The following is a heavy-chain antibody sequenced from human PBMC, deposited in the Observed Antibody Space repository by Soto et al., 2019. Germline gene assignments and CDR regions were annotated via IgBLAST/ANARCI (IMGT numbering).Heavy chain of an antibody. D-gene: IGHD3-10*01. Sequence: KTSETLSLTCAVYGGSFSGYYWSWIRQPPGKGLEWIGEINHSGSTNYNPSLKSRVTISVDTSKNQFSLKLSSVTAAGTAVYYCARRKYYYGSGSYRYYYYYGMDVWGQGTTVTVSS. V-gene: IGHV4-34*01. J-gene: IGHJ6*02. CDR1: GGSFSGYY. CDR2: INHSGST. CDR3: ARRKYYYGSGSYRYYYYYGMDV.